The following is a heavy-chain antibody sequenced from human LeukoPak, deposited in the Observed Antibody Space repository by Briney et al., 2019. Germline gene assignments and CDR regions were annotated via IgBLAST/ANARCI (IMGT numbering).Heavy chain of an antibody. CDR3: ARAQWGYGSGSSPGY. V-gene: IGHV3-9*01. D-gene: IGHD3-10*01. CDR2: ISWNSGSM. J-gene: IGHJ4*02. CDR1: GFTFDDYA. Sequence: GGSLRLSCAASGFTFDDYAMHWVRQAPGKGLEWVSGISWNSGSMDYADSVKGRFTISRDNAKNSLYLQMNSLRAEDTAVYYCARAQWGYGSGSSPGYWGQGTLVTVSS.